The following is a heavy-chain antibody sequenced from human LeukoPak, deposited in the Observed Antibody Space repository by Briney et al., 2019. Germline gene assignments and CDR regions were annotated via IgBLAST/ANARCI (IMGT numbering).Heavy chain of an antibody. V-gene: IGHV1-2*02. CDR3: ARGKGYGLIFDY. J-gene: IGHJ4*02. D-gene: IGHD5-18*01. CDR1: GYTFTGYY. Sequence: ASVKVSCKASGYTFTGYYMHWVRQAPGQGLEWMGWINPNSGGTNYAQKLQGRVTMTRDTSISTAYMELSRLRSDDTAVYYCARGKGYGLIFDYWGQGTLVTVSS. CDR2: INPNSGGT.